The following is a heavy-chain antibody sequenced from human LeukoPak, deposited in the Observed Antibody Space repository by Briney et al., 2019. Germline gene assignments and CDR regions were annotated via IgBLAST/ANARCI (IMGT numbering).Heavy chain of an antibody. J-gene: IGHJ5*02. CDR3: AKDTYGDYVDNWSDP. CDR1: GLTFSSYA. CDR2: ISGSGGST. D-gene: IGHD4-17*01. V-gene: IGHV3-23*01. Sequence: GGSLRLSCAASGLTFSSYAMSWVRQAPGKGLEWVSAISGSGGSTYYADSVKGRFTISRDNSKNTLYLQMNSLRAEDTAVYYCAKDTYGDYVDNWSDPWGQGTLVTVSS.